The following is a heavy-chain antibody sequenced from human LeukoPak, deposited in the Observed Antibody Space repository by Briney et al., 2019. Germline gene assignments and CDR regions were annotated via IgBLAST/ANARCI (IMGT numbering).Heavy chain of an antibody. V-gene: IGHV3-74*01. Sequence: GGSLRLSCAASGFTFSSYWMHWVRQAPGKGLVWVSRINSDGSSTSYADSVKGRFTISRDNSKNTLYLQMSSLGAEDTAVYYCAREDIGSYSDYWGQGTLVTVSS. CDR3: AREDIGSYSDY. J-gene: IGHJ4*02. CDR1: GFTFSSYW. D-gene: IGHD1-26*01. CDR2: INSDGSST.